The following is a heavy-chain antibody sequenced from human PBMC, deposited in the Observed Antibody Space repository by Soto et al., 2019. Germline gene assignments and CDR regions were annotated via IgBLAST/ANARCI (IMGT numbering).Heavy chain of an antibody. CDR3: ARGYCTTTICDPWFDP. CDR1: GYSFTDYW. J-gene: IGHJ5*02. Sequence: PGESLKISCKSSGYSFTDYWIGWVRQMPGKGLEWMGIIYPGDSDARYSPSFQGQVTISVDTSINTAFLRWNSLTASDTAMYYCARGYCTTTICDPWFDPWGQGTLVTVSS. D-gene: IGHD2-2*01. V-gene: IGHV5-51*01. CDR2: IYPGDSDA.